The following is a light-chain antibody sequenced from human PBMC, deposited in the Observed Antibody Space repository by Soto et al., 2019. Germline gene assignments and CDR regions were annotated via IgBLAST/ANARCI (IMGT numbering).Light chain of an antibody. CDR2: ATS. V-gene: IGKV3-20*01. CDR3: QQYGSSPRT. Sequence: EIVLTQSPGTLSLSPGERATLSCRASQSVDSTYLAWYQQKPDQSPRLLIYATSTRAAGIPDRFSGSGSGTDFTLTISRLEPDDVAVYYCQQYGSSPRTFGQGTKVDIK. CDR1: QSVDSTY. J-gene: IGKJ1*01.